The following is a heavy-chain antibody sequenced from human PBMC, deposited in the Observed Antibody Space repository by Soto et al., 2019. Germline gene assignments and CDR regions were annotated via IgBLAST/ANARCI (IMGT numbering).Heavy chain of an antibody. V-gene: IGHV3-30*18. J-gene: IGHJ5*02. CDR1: GLIFSNYG. Sequence: QTGGSLRLSCAASGLIFSNYGMHWVRQAPGKGLEWVALISHDGKNKYYADSVQGRFTISRDNSKNTLYLQMNSLRGDDTAVYYCAKDRPVKARSGSLSSWGQGTLVTVSS. CDR2: ISHDGKNK. CDR3: AKDRPVKARSGSLSS. D-gene: IGHD1-26*01.